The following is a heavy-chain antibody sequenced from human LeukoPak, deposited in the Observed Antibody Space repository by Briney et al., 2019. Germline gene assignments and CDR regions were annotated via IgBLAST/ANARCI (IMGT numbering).Heavy chain of an antibody. J-gene: IGHJ4*02. Sequence: GGSLRLSCAASGFTFSDYYMSWIRQAPGKGLEWVAFIRYDGSNKYYADSVKGRFTISRDNSKNTLYLQMNSLRAEDTAVYYCAKNGIDIAVAGTGGYWGQGTLVTVSS. V-gene: IGHV3-30*02. CDR3: AKNGIDIAVAGTGGY. CDR2: IRYDGSNK. CDR1: GFTFSDYY. D-gene: IGHD6-19*01.